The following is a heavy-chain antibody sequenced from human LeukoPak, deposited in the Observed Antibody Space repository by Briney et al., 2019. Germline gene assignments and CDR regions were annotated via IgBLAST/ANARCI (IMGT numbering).Heavy chain of an antibody. CDR1: GILVCSNY. CDR3: ARRERLGYSSGRDTLDI. CDR2: IDSTGST. D-gene: IGHD5-18*01. V-gene: IGHV3-66*01. Sequence: PGGSLRLSCVASGILVCSNYMSWVRQAPGKGLEWVSFIDSTGSTYYADSVKGRFTISRDNSRNTLYLQMNSLRVEDTAVYYCARRERLGYSSGRDTLDIWGQGTMVTVSS. J-gene: IGHJ3*02.